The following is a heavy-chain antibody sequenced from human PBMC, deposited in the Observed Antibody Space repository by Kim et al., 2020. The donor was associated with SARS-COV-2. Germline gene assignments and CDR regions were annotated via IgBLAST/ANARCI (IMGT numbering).Heavy chain of an antibody. CDR3: ARDTTKWSFDY. CDR1: GYIFTNYK. CDR2: ITPIYGYT. D-gene: IGHD1-26*01. J-gene: IGHJ4*02. V-gene: IGHV1-46*01. Sequence: ASVKVSCKASGYIFTNYKVHWVRQAPGQGLEWMGIITPIYGYTSYAHKFQGRLTLTRDTSTSTLYMELSSLGSEDTAVYYCARDTTKWSFDYWGQGTLVTVSS.